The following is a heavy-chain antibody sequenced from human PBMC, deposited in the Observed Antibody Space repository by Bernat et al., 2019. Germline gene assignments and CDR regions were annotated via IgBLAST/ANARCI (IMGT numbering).Heavy chain of an antibody. CDR1: GGSISSSSYY. V-gene: IGHV4-39*01. D-gene: IGHD3-3*01. J-gene: IGHJ3*02. CDR2: SYYSGST. Sequence: QLQLQESGPGLVKPSETLSLTCTVSGGSISSSSYYWGWIRQPPGKGLEWIGSSYYSGSTYYNPSLKSQFTISVDTSKNQFSLKLSSVTAADTAVYYCATPRYYDFWSGYLKPHDAFDIWGQGTMVTVSS. CDR3: ATPRYYDFWSGYLKPHDAFDI.